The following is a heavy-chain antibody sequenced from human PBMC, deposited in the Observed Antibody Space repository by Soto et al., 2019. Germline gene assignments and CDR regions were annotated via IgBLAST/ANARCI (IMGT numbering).Heavy chain of an antibody. CDR3: ARGGKYCSSTSCYRLYYYYGMDV. CDR1: GGSISSYY. D-gene: IGHD2-2*01. J-gene: IGHJ6*02. CDR2: IYYSGST. V-gene: IGHV4-59*01. Sequence: PSETLSLTCTVSGGSISSYYWSWIRQPPGKGLEWIGYIYYSGSTNYNPSLKSRVTISVDTSKNQFSLKLSSGTAADTAVYYCARGGKYCSSTSCYRLYYYYGMDVWGQGTTVTVSS.